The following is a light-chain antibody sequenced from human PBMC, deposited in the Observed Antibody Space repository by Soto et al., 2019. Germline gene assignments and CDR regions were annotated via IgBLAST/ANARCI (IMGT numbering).Light chain of an antibody. V-gene: IGLV1-44*01. CDR3: ASWDDSLNGWV. J-gene: IGLJ3*02. CDR2: SNN. Sequence: QAVVTQPPSASGTPGQRVTISCSGSRSNIGSNTVSWYQQFPGTAPKLLIYSNNQRPSGVPDRFSGSKSGTSASLAISGLQSEDEADYYCASWDDSLNGWVFGGGTKLTVL. CDR1: RSNIGSNT.